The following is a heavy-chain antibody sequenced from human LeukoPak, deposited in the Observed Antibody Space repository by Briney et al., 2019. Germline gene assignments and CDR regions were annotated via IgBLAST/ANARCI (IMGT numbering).Heavy chain of an antibody. J-gene: IGHJ5*02. V-gene: IGHV3-23*01. CDR2: ISGSGGST. CDR1: GFTFSSYA. Sequence: GGSLRLSCAASGFTFSSYAMSWVRQAPGKGLEWVSAISGSGGSTYYADPVKGRFTISRDNSKNTLYLQMNSLRAEDTAVYYCAKDRWGSRWPPTRRFDPWGQGTLVTVSS. CDR3: AKDRWGSRWPPTRRFDP. D-gene: IGHD3-16*01.